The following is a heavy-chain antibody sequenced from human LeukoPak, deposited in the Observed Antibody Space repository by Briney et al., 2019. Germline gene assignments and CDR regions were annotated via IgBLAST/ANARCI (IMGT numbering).Heavy chain of an antibody. V-gene: IGHV4-30-4*01. Sequence: KTSETLSLTCTVSGGSISSGDYYWSWIRQPPGKGLEWIGYIYYSGSTYYNPSLKSRVTISVDTSKNQFSLKLSSVTAADTAVYYCARGFYGSGSYLDYWGQGTLVTVSS. CDR3: ARGFYGSGSYLDY. CDR2: IYYSGST. J-gene: IGHJ4*02. CDR1: GGSISSGDYY. D-gene: IGHD3-10*01.